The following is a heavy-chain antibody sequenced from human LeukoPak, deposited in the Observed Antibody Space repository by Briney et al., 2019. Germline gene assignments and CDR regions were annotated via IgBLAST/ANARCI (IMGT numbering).Heavy chain of an antibody. CDR1: GGTFSSYA. Sequence: SVKVSCKASGGTFSSYAISWVRQAPGQGLEWMGGIIPIFGTANYAQKFQGRVTITTDESTSTAYMELSSLRSEDTAVYYCARGGTRITILGVVMMSYMDVWGKGTTVTVSS. D-gene: IGHD3-3*01. CDR2: IIPIFGTA. CDR3: ARGGTRITILGVVMMSYMDV. J-gene: IGHJ6*03. V-gene: IGHV1-69*05.